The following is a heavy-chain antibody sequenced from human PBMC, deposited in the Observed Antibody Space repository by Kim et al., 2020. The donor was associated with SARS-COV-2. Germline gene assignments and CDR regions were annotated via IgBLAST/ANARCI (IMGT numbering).Heavy chain of an antibody. D-gene: IGHD2-2*01. V-gene: IGHV4-34*01. Sequence: SQTLSLTCAVYGGSFSGYYWSWIRQPPGKGLEWIGEINHSGSTNYNPSLKSRVTISVDTSKNQFSLKLSSVTAADTAVYYCARGNHCSSTSCYHRYYYYGMDVWGQGTTVTVSS. CDR2: INHSGST. J-gene: IGHJ6*02. CDR1: GGSFSGYY. CDR3: ARGNHCSSTSCYHRYYYYGMDV.